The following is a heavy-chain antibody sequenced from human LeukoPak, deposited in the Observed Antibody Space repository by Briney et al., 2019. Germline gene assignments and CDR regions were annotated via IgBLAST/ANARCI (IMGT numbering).Heavy chain of an antibody. CDR3: VKGEDYGDETDY. D-gene: IGHD4-17*01. CDR1: GFTFSSYA. CDR2: IGSNGGST. V-gene: IGHV3-64D*06. J-gene: IGHJ4*02. Sequence: PGGSLRLSCSASGFTFSSYAMHWVRQAPGKGLEYVSAIGSNGGSTYYADSVKGRFTISRDNSKNTLYLQTSSLRAEDTAVYYCVKGEDYGDETDYWGQGTLVTVSS.